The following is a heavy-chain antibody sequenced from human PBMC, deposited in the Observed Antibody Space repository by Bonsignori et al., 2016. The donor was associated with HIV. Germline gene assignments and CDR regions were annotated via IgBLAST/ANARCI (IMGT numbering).Heavy chain of an antibody. Sequence: ASVKVSCKLSEYTLSELSIHWVRQAPGKGLEWMGGFDPEGDTPVYAQKFQGRVTMTEDTSTDTAYMELSSLRSEDTAVYYCALIGEYSSSWRGYDFDYWGQGTLVTVSS. V-gene: IGHV1-24*01. J-gene: IGHJ4*02. CDR3: ALIGEYSSSWRGYDFDY. CDR1: EYTLSELS. D-gene: IGHD3-22*01. CDR2: FDPEGDTP.